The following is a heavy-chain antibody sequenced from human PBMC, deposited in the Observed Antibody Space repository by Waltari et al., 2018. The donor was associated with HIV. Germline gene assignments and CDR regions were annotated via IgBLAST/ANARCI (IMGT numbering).Heavy chain of an antibody. CDR1: GFIFSRSG. CDR2: IWYDGTNI. CDR3: ARQGVSGLYRLGSWFDP. V-gene: IGHV3-33*01. J-gene: IGHJ5*02. D-gene: IGHD3-16*02. Sequence: QVQLVESGGGVVQPGNSLRLSCAASGFIFSRSGMHWVRQAPVQGLEWVAVIWYDGTNIYYSDSVKGRFTIARDNSKNTLYLQMNSLRAEDTAMYYCARQGVSGLYRLGSWFDPWGQGTLVTVSS.